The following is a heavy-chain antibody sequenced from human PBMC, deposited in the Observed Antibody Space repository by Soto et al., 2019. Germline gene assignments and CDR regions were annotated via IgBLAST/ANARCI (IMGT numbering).Heavy chain of an antibody. CDR1: GFTFSSYG. CDR2: IWYDGSNK. Sequence: GGSLRLSCAASGFTFSSYGMHWVRQAPGKGLEWVAVIWYDGSNKYYADSVKGRFTISRDNSKNTLYLQMNSLRAEDTAVYYCARDNVATVTPGYYSYSMDVWGKGPTVTASS. J-gene: IGHJ6*03. V-gene: IGHV3-33*01. CDR3: ARDNVATVTPGYYSYSMDV. D-gene: IGHD4-17*01.